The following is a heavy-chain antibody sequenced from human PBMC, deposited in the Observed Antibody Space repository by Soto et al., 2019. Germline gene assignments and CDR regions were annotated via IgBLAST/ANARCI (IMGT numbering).Heavy chain of an antibody. CDR1: GYSLTELS. CDR3: ATAAGYDAYWFDP. D-gene: IGHD6-13*01. J-gene: IGHJ5*02. Sequence: ASVKVSCAVSGYSLTELSIHWVRQAPGKGLEWMGGFDPEDGETIYAQKFQGRVTMTEDTSTDTAYMELSSLRSEDTAVYYCATAAGYDAYWFDPWGQGTLVTVSS. V-gene: IGHV1-24*01. CDR2: FDPEDGET.